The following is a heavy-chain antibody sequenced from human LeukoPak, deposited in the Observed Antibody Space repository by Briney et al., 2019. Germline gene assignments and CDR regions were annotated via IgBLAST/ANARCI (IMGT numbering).Heavy chain of an antibody. CDR3: ARVGVATISSYFDY. Sequence: SETLSLTCAVYGGSFSGYYWSWIRQPPGKGLEWIGEINHSVSTNYNPSLKSRVTISVDTSKNQFSLKLSSVTAADTAVYYCARVGVATISSYFDYWGQGTLVTVSS. J-gene: IGHJ4*02. D-gene: IGHD5-12*01. CDR1: GGSFSGYY. CDR2: INHSVST. V-gene: IGHV4-34*01.